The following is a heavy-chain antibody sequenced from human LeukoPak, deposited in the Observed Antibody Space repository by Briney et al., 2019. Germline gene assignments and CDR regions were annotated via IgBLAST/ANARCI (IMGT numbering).Heavy chain of an antibody. D-gene: IGHD6-25*01. Sequence: GASVKVSCKASGYTFTGYYMHWVRQAPGQGLEWMGWINPNSGDTIYAQKFQGRVTMTRDTSISTAYMELSRLRSDDTALYYCASRGRGDTAAYYFDYWGQGTLVTVSS. CDR2: INPNSGDT. CDR1: GYTFTGYY. V-gene: IGHV1-2*02. J-gene: IGHJ4*02. CDR3: ASRGRGDTAAYYFDY.